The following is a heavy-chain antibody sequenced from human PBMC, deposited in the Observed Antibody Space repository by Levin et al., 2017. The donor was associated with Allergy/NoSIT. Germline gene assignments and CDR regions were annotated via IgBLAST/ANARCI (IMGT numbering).Heavy chain of an antibody. CDR1: GFTFDDFA. Sequence: GGSLRLSCATSGFTFDDFAMHWVRQPPGKGLEWVSLITWDGGSTYYADSVKGRFTISRDNSKDSLYLQMNSLRGEDTAVYYCAKGTGTNYYSGMDVWGLGTTVTVSS. J-gene: IGHJ6*02. CDR3: AKGTGTNYYSGMDV. D-gene: IGHD1/OR15-1a*01. V-gene: IGHV3-43D*03. CDR2: ITWDGGST.